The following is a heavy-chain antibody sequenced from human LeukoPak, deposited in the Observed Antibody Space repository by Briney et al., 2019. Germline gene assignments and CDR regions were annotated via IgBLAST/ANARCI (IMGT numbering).Heavy chain of an antibody. CDR3: ARNPTISGSYSFDYYYYMDV. V-gene: IGHV3-23*01. J-gene: IGHJ6*03. CDR1: GFTFSSYA. Sequence: QPGGSLRLSCAASGFTFSSYAMSWVRQAPGKGLEWVSAISGSGGSTYYADSVKGRFTISRDNSKNTLYLQMNSLRAEDTAVYYCARNPTISGSYSFDYYYYMDVWGKGTTVTVSS. CDR2: ISGSGGST. D-gene: IGHD1-26*01.